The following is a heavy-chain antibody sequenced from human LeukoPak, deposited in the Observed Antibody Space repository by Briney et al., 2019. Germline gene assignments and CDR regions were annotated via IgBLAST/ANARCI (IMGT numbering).Heavy chain of an antibody. CDR2: MNPNSGNT. CDR1: GYTFTSYD. J-gene: IGHJ6*02. CDR3: ARGGTMVRGVIIHNYYYYYGMDV. V-gene: IGHV1-8*01. D-gene: IGHD3-10*01. Sequence: ASVKVSCKASGYTFTSYDINWVRQATGRGLEWMGWMNPNSGNTGYAQKFQGRVTMTRNTSISTAYMELSSLRSEDTAVYYCARGGTMVRGVIIHNYYYYYGMDVWGQGTTVTVSS.